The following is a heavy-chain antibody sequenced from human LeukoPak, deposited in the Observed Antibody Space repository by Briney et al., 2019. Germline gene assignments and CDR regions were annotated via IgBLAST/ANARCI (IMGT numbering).Heavy chain of an antibody. CDR3: AKDRGYYDSSGYYGY. CDR1: GFTFSSCW. J-gene: IGHJ4*02. V-gene: IGHV3-7*03. D-gene: IGHD3-22*01. CDR2: IKQDGSEK. Sequence: GGSLRLSCAASGFTFSSCWMSWVRQAPGKGLEWVANIKQDGSEKYYVDSVKGRFTISRDNDKSSLYLQMNSLRAEDTAVYYCAKDRGYYDSSGYYGYWGQGTLVTVSS.